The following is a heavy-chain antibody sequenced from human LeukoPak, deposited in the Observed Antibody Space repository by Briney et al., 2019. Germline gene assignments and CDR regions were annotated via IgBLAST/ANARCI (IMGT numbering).Heavy chain of an antibody. J-gene: IGHJ4*02. CDR2: INPSGGST. Sequence: GASVKVSCKASGYTFTSYYMHWVRQAPGQGLEWMGIINPSGGSTSYAQKFQGRVTMTRDTSTSTVYMELSSLRSEDTAVYYCARDSAIPVPEYYFDYWGQGTLVTVSS. CDR3: ARDSAIPVPEYYFDY. D-gene: IGHD2-2*02. CDR1: GYTFTSYY. V-gene: IGHV1-46*01.